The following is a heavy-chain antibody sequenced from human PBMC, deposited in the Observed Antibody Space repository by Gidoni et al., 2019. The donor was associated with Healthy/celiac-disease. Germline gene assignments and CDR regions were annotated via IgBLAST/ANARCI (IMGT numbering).Heavy chain of an antibody. J-gene: IGHJ4*02. V-gene: IGHV3-23*01. CDR1: GSTFSSYA. D-gene: IGHD3-3*01. Sequence: EVQLLESWGGLVQPRGSLRLSCAASGSTFSSYAMSWVLQAPGKGLEWVSAISGSSGSTYYADSVKGRFTISRDNSKNTLYLQMNSLRAEDTAVYYCARGFWSGYYNDYWGQGTLVTVSS. CDR3: ARGFWSGYYNDY. CDR2: ISGSSGST.